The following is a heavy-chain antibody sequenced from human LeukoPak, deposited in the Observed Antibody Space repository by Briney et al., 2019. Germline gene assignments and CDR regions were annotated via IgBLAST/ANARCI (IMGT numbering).Heavy chain of an antibody. J-gene: IGHJ4*02. CDR2: IYYSGST. Sequence: PSETLSLTCTVSGGSISSYYWSWIRQPPGKGLEWIGYIYYSGSTNYNPSLKSRVTISVDTSKNQFSLKLSSVTAADTAVYYCARDSYYYDSSGYPFDYWGQGTLVTVSS. D-gene: IGHD3-22*01. V-gene: IGHV4-59*12. CDR1: GGSISSYY. CDR3: ARDSYYYDSSGYPFDY.